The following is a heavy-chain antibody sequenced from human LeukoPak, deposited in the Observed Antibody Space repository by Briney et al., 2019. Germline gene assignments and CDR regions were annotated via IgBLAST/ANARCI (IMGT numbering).Heavy chain of an antibody. CDR3: ARDDSSGYYRGAFDI. CDR1: GGSISGHY. J-gene: IGHJ3*02. V-gene: IGHV4-59*11. Sequence: SETLSLTCAVSGGSISGHYWSWIRQSPDKGLEWIGYIYYSGSTNYNPSLQSRVTISVDTSKNQFSLKISSLTAADTAVYYCARDDSSGYYRGAFDIWGQGTMVTVSS. D-gene: IGHD3-22*01. CDR2: IYYSGST.